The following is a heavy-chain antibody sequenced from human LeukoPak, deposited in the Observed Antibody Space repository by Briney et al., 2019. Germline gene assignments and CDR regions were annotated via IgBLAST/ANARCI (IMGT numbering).Heavy chain of an antibody. D-gene: IGHD3-22*01. J-gene: IGHJ4*02. CDR3: ARSSSKDYYDSL. CDR1: GYTFTGPY. V-gene: IGHV1-2*02. CDR2: INPNSGGT. Sequence: GASVKVSCKASGYTFTGPYIHWMRQAPGQGLEWMGWINPNSGGTKYAQKFQGRVTITTDESTSTAYMELSSLRSEDTAVYYCARSSSKDYYDSLWGQGTLVTVSS.